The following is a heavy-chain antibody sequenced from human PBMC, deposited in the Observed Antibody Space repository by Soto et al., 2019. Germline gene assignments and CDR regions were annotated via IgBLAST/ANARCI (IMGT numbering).Heavy chain of an antibody. J-gene: IGHJ6*02. D-gene: IGHD2-2*01. Sequence: PLGSLRLSCAASGFTFSSYAMSWVRQAPGKGLEWVSAISGSGGSTYYADSVKGRFTISRDNSKNTLYLQMNSLRAEDTAVYYCAKDEAQYCSSTSCVKLYYYYGMDVWGQGTTVTVSS. V-gene: IGHV3-23*01. CDR1: GFTFSSYA. CDR2: ISGSGGST. CDR3: AKDEAQYCSSTSCVKLYYYYGMDV.